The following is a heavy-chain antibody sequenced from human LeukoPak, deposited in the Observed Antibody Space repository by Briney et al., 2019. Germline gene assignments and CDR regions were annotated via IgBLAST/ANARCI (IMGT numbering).Heavy chain of an antibody. CDR3: AKAPVTTCRGAFCYPFDY. D-gene: IGHD2-15*01. V-gene: IGHV3-23*01. Sequence: GGSLRLSCAASGFTFSSYAMSWVRQAPGKGLEWVSTISGRDGSTYYADSVKGRFTISRDSSKNTLFLQMNRLRPEDAAVYYCAKAPVTTCRGAFCYPFDYWGLGTLVTVSS. CDR2: ISGRDGST. CDR1: GFTFSSYA. J-gene: IGHJ4*02.